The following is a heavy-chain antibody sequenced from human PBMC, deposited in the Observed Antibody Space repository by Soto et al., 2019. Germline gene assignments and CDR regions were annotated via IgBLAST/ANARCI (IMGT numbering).Heavy chain of an antibody. Sequence: GGSLRLSCAASGFTFSSDSMNWVRQAPGKGLEWVSSISSSSSYIYYADSVKGRFTISRDNAKNSLYLQMNSLRAEDTAVYYCVRDCPPFEAHSCYPYYGMDVWGQGTTVTVSS. J-gene: IGHJ6*02. V-gene: IGHV3-21*01. CDR1: GFTFSSDS. CDR2: ISSSSSYI. D-gene: IGHD2-15*01. CDR3: VRDCPPFEAHSCYPYYGMDV.